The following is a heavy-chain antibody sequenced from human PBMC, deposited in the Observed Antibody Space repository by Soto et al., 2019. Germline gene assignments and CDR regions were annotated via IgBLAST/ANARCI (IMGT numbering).Heavy chain of an antibody. Sequence: SETLSLTCSVSGDSIRGGGHYWNWIRQFPGKGLEWIGYVYHSGSTHYNPSLRGRLTISIDTSKNQFSLRLISVTAADTALYYCARDTGLAPTVWGYWGHGTQVTVSS. CDR2: VYHSGST. J-gene: IGHJ4*03. D-gene: IGHD7-27*01. CDR1: GDSIRGGGHY. CDR3: ARDTGLAPTVWGY. V-gene: IGHV4-31*03.